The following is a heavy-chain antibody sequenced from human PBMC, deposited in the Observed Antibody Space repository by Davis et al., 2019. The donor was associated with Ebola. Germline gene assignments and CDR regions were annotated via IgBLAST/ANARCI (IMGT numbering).Heavy chain of an antibody. Sequence: PGGSLRLSCAASGFAFSYNWMHWVRQAPGKGLVWVSRINSDGSSTYYADSVKGRFTISRDNAKNTLYLQMNSLRAEDTAVYYCARNPPYCTNGVCYNLESPSVYWGQGTLVTVSS. J-gene: IGHJ4*02. CDR2: INSDGSST. D-gene: IGHD2-8*01. CDR3: ARNPPYCTNGVCYNLESPSVY. CDR1: GFAFSYNW. V-gene: IGHV3-74*01.